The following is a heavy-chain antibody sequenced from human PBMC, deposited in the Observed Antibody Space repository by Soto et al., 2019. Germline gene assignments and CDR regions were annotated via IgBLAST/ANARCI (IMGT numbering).Heavy chain of an antibody. CDR3: AKDRMVRGVYYYYGMDV. CDR1: GFTFSSYG. Sequence: QVQLLESGGGVVQPGRSLRLSCAASGFTFSSYGMHWVRQAPGKGLEWVAVISYDGSNKYYADSVKGRFTISRDNSKNTLYLQMNSLRAEDTAVYYCAKDRMVRGVYYYYGMDVWGQGTTVTVSS. V-gene: IGHV3-30*18. D-gene: IGHD3-10*01. CDR2: ISYDGSNK. J-gene: IGHJ6*02.